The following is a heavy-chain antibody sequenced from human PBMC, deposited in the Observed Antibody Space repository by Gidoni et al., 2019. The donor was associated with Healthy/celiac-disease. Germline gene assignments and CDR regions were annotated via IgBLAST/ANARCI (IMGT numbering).Heavy chain of an antibody. D-gene: IGHD6-13*01. V-gene: IGHV4-31*03. CDR1: DCSISSGGYH. J-gene: IGHJ4*02. CDR3: ARNKQGASDY. Sequence: QVQLQESGPGLVKPSQTLSLTCTVSDCSISSGGYHWNWIRQHPGKGLGWIGYIYYSGSTYYNQSLKSRVTISVDTSKNQFSLKLSSVTAADTAVYYCARNKQGASDYWGQGTLVTVSS. CDR2: IYYSGST.